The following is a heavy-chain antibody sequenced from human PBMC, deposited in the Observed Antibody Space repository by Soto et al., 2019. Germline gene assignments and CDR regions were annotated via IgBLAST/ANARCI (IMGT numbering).Heavy chain of an antibody. CDR3: ARDIVVVIAIRTNNWLDP. CDR1: GYTFTSYG. V-gene: IGHV1-18*01. J-gene: IGHJ5*02. CDR2: ISAYNGNT. D-gene: IGHD2-21*01. Sequence: ASVKVSCKASGYTFTSYGISWVRQAPGQGLEWMGWISAYNGNTNYAQKLQGRVTMTTDTSTSTAYMELRSLRSDDTAVYYCARDIVVVIAIRTNNWLDPWGQGTLVTVSS.